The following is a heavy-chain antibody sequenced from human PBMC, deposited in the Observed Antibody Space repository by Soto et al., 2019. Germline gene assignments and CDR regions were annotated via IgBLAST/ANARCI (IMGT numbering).Heavy chain of an antibody. CDR2: ISSSGSTI. CDR3: ASYIGYCSSTTCGFDY. D-gene: IGHD2-2*01. V-gene: IGHV3-11*01. CDR1: GFTFSDYY. J-gene: IGHJ4*02. Sequence: QVQLVESGGGLVKPGGSLSLSCAASGFTFSDYYMSWIRQAPGKGLEWGSYISSSGSTIYYADSGKGRFTISRDNAKNSLYLQMNSLRAEDTAVYYCASYIGYCSSTTCGFDYWGQGTLVTVSS.